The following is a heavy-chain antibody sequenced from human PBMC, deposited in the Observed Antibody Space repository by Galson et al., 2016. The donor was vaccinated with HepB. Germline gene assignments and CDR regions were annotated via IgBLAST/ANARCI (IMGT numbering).Heavy chain of an antibody. CDR1: GYRFFTYG. V-gene: IGHV1-18*04. J-gene: IGHJ4*02. Sequence: SVKVSCTASGYRFFTYGISWVRQAPGQGLEWLGWIGANSGNTIYAQKFQDRVTITRDTSASTVYMELRSLRSDDTAVYYCARDVQFRFDYWGQGTLVTVSS. D-gene: IGHD4-11*01. CDR3: ARDVQFRFDY. CDR2: IGANSGNT.